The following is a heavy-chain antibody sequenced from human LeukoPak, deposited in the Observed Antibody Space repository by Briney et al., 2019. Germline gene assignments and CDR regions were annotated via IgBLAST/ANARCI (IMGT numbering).Heavy chain of an antibody. Sequence: ASVTVSCKASGYTFTSYAMHWVRQAPGQRREWMGWTNAGNGNTKYSQKFQGRVTITRDTSASTAYMELSSLRSEDTAVYYCTRKRMGMDVWGKGTTVTVSS. CDR2: TNAGNGNT. CDR3: TRKRMGMDV. CDR1: GYTFTSYA. J-gene: IGHJ6*04. V-gene: IGHV1-3*01. D-gene: IGHD2-15*01.